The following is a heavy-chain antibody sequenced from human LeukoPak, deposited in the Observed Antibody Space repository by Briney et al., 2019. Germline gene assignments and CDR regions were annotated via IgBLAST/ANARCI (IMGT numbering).Heavy chain of an antibody. CDR3: AKQTRPQLERRLGFDY. D-gene: IGHD1-1*01. CDR1: GFTFSNYG. CDR2: ISGGGVSK. V-gene: IGHV3-23*01. J-gene: IGHJ4*02. Sequence: GGSLRLSCAASGFTFSNYGMSWVRQAPGKGLEWVSSISGGGVSKYYADSVKGRFTISRDNSKNTLYLQMNSLRAEDTAVYYCAKQTRPQLERRLGFDYWGQGTLVTVSS.